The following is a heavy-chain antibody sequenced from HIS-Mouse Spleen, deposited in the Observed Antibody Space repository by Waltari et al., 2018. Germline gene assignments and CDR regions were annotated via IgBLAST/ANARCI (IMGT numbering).Heavy chain of an antibody. CDR1: GGSISSSSYY. CDR3: AREIPYSSSWYDWYFDL. Sequence: QLQLQESGPGLVKPSETLSLTCTVSGGSISSSSYYWGWIRQPPGKGLEGIGRIYYSGCTYYNPSLKVRVTISVGTSKNQFSLKLSSVTAADTAVYYCAREIPYSSSWYDWYFDLWGRGTLVTVSS. CDR2: IYYSGCT. J-gene: IGHJ2*01. V-gene: IGHV4-39*07. D-gene: IGHD6-13*01.